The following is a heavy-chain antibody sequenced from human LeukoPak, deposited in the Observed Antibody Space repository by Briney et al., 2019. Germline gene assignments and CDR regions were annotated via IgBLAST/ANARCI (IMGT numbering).Heavy chain of an antibody. J-gene: IGHJ4*02. CDR3: ARNYYGSGISDFDY. V-gene: IGHV3-20*04. Sequence: PGGSLRLSCAASGFTFSSYSMNWVRQAPGKGLEWVSGINWNGGSTGYADTVKGRFTISRDNAKNSLYLQMNSLRAEDTALYYCARNYYGSGISDFDYWGQGT. CDR2: INWNGGST. CDR1: GFTFSSYS. D-gene: IGHD3-10*01.